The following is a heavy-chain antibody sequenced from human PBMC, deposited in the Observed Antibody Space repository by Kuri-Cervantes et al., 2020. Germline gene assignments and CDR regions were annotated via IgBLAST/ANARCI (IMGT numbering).Heavy chain of an antibody. CDR2: IYHSGST. J-gene: IGHJ5*02. D-gene: IGHD2-15*01. Sequence: SETLSLTCAVYGGSFSGYYWSWIRQPPGKGLEWIGSIYHSGSTYYNPSLKSRVTISVDTSKNQFSLQLNSVTPEDTAVYYCARGYCSGGDCYAEFDPWGQGTLVTVSS. CDR3: ARGYCSGGDCYAEFDP. CDR1: GGSFSGYY. V-gene: IGHV4-34*01.